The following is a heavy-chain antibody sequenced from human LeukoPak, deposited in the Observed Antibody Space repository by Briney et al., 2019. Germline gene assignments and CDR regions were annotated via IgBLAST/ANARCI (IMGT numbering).Heavy chain of an antibody. CDR2: INPSGGST. J-gene: IGHJ4*02. V-gene: IGHV1-46*01. Sequence: ASVKVSCKASGYTFTSYYMHWVRQAPGQEVEWMGIINPSGGSTSYAQKFQGRVTITADKSTSTAYMELSSLRSEDTAVYYCARSPLDDCSGGSCYSDYWGQGTLVTVSS. CDR1: GYTFTSYY. D-gene: IGHD2-15*01. CDR3: ARSPLDDCSGGSCYSDY.